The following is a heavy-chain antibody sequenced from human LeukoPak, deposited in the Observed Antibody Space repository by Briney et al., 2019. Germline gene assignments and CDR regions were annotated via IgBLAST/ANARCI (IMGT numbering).Heavy chain of an antibody. CDR1: GFTFNNYW. V-gene: IGHV3-7*01. CDR2: LNQWGNDK. Sequence: HPGGSLRLSCAASGFTFNNYWMTWVRQPPGQGLEWVANLNQWGNDKYYADSVRGRFTISRDNARDSLCLQMNNLRVEDTGLYFCSRDLGTGRPHDFWGLGTLVTVS. J-gene: IGHJ4*02. D-gene: IGHD3/OR15-3a*01. CDR3: SRDLGTGRPHDF.